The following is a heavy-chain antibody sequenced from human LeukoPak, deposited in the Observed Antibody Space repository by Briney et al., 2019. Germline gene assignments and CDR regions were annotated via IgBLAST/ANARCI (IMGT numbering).Heavy chain of an antibody. D-gene: IGHD6-19*01. V-gene: IGHV3-21*01. J-gene: IGHJ4*02. CDR1: GFTFSGYS. Sequence: KPGGSLRLSCAASGFTFSGYSMNWVRQAPGKGLEWVSSISSSSSNIYYADSVKGRFTISRDNAMNSLYLQMNSLRAEDTAVYYCARSIAVAGYYFDYWGQGTLVTVSS. CDR2: ISSSSSNI. CDR3: ARSIAVAGYYFDY.